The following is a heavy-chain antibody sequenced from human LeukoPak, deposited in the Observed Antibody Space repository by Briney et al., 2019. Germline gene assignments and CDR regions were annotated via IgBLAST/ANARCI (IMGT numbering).Heavy chain of an antibody. CDR3: ARDGITMIVVVTGDNWFDP. CDR1: GYTFTSYG. D-gene: IGHD3-22*01. J-gene: IGHJ5*02. Sequence: ASVKVSCKASGYTFTSYGISWVRQAPGHGLEWMGWISAYNGNTNYSQKLQGRVTMTADTSTSTAYMELRSLRSDDTAVYYCARDGITMIVVVTGDNWFDPWGQGTLVTVSS. CDR2: ISAYNGNT. V-gene: IGHV1-18*01.